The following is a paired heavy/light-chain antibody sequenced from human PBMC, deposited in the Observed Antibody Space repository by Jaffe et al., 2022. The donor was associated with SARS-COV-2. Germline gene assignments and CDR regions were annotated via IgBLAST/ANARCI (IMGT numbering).Heavy chain of an antibody. CDR3: ARVGSSNWDYFDS. CDR2: ISSSSSYI. V-gene: IGHV3-21*01. J-gene: IGHJ4*02. CDR1: GFTFSGFS. D-gene: IGHD6-13*01. Sequence: EVQLVESGGGLVKPGGSLRLSCAASGFTFSGFSMSWVRQAPGKGLEWVSSISSSSSYIYYADSVRGRSTISRDNAKSSLYLQMDSLRAEDTAIYYCARVGSSNWDYFDSWGQGTLVTVSS.
Light chain of an antibody. J-gene: IGKJ1*01. Sequence: DIVMTQTPLSSPVTLGQPASISCRSSQSLVHSDGNTYLSWLQLRPGQPPRLLIYKVSNRFSGVPDRFSGSGAGTDFTLKINRVEAEDVGVYYCMQATQSWTFGQGTKVEIK. V-gene: IGKV2-24*01. CDR1: QSLVHSDGNTY. CDR3: MQATQSWT. CDR2: KVS.